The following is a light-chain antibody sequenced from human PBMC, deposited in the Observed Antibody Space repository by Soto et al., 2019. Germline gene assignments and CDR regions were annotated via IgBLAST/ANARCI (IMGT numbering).Light chain of an antibody. CDR2: GAS. CDR1: QTVASN. CDR3: QQYHNWPPQYT. Sequence: EIVMTQSPASLSVSPGEGATLSCRASQTVASNLAWYQQKPGQGPRLLIHGASTRATGVPARFSASGSGTDFTLIISSLQSEDFAVYYCQQYHNWPPQYTFGQGTKLQIK. J-gene: IGKJ2*01. V-gene: IGKV3-15*01.